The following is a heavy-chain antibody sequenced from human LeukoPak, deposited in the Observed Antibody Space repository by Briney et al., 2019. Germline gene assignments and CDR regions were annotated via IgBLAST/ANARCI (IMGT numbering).Heavy chain of an antibody. CDR1: GGSFSGYY. V-gene: IGHV4-34*01. D-gene: IGHD1-14*01. CDR3: ARNRGFDY. Sequence: PSETLSLTCAVHGGSFSGYYWSWIRQPPGKGLEWIGEINHSGSTNYNPSLKSRVTISVDTSKNQFSLKLSSVTAADTAVYYCARNRGFDYWGQGTLVTVSP. J-gene: IGHJ4*02. CDR2: INHSGST.